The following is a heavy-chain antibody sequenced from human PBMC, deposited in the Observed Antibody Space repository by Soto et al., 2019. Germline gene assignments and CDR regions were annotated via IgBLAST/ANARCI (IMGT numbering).Heavy chain of an antibody. J-gene: IGHJ5*02. Sequence: GGSLRLSCAASGFTFSSYSMNWVRQAPGKGLEWVSSISSSSSYIYYADSVKGRFTISRDNAKNSLYLQMNSLRAEDTAVYYCARIELGRSLYNWVDPCGQGTLVTVSS. CDR2: ISSSSSYI. CDR3: ARIELGRSLYNWVDP. V-gene: IGHV3-21*01. CDR1: GFTFSSYS. D-gene: IGHD1-7*01.